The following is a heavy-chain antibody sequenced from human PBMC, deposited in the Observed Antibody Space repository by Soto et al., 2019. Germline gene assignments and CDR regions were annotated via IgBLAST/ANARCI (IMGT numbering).Heavy chain of an antibody. CDR1: GYTFTGYY. CDR2: INPNGGDT. CDR3: ARVTWQGRFDL. Sequence: QVQLVQSGAEVKKPGASVKVSCKASGYTFTGYYIHWVRQAPGQGLEWMGWINPNGGDTNYEQKFQDWVTMTRDTSISTADMELSRRKSDDPAVYYYARVTWQGRFDLWGHGTLVTGSA. V-gene: IGHV1-2*04. D-gene: IGHD2-21*02. J-gene: IGHJ5*02.